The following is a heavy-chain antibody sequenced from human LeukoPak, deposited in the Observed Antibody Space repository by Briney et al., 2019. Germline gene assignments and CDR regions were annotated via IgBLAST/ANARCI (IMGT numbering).Heavy chain of an antibody. CDR1: GFTFSNYV. CDR2: ISGNGGST. V-gene: IGHV3-23*01. J-gene: IGHJ4*02. CDR3: AKGIRQFDY. Sequence: GGSLRLSCVASGFTFSNYVMSWVRQAPGKGLEWVPGISGNGGSTYNADSVKGRFTISRDNSKNTLYLQMNSLRAEDTAVYYCAKGIRQFDYWGQGTLVTVSS.